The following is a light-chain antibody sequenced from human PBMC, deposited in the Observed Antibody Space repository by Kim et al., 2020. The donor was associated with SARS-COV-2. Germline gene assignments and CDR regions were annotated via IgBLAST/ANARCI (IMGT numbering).Light chain of an antibody. CDR2: GKN. CDR1: ILRSYY. V-gene: IGLV3-19*01. Sequence: SSELTQDPAVSVALGQTVRITCQGDILRSYYASWYQQKPGQAPVLVIYGKNNRPSGIPDRFSGSSSGNTASLTITGAQAEDEADYYCSSRDSSGNHPVFGGGTQLTVL. J-gene: IGLJ3*02. CDR3: SSRDSSGNHPV.